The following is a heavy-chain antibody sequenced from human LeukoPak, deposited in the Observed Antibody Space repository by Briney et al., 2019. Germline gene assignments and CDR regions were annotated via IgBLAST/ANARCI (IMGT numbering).Heavy chain of an antibody. CDR2: MHTTGRI. V-gene: IGHV4-4*07. Sequence: SETLSLSCTVSGGSISSYYWSWIRQPAGKGLECIGRMHTTGRINYNPSLKSRVTMSVDTSKNQCSLKLSSVTAADTAVYYCARDRYYYDSSGYSLFDYWGQGTLVTVSS. CDR1: GGSISSYY. D-gene: IGHD3-22*01. CDR3: ARDRYYYDSSGYSLFDY. J-gene: IGHJ4*02.